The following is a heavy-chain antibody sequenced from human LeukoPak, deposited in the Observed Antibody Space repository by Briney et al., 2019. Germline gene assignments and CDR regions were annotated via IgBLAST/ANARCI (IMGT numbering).Heavy chain of an antibody. CDR2: ISSSSSYI. CDR1: GFTFSSYS. J-gene: IGHJ4*02. V-gene: IGHV3-21*01. Sequence: GGSLRLSCAASGFTFSSYSMNWVRQAPGKGLEWVSSISSSSSYIYYADSVKGRFTISRDNAKNSPYLQMNSLRAEDTAVYYCARELVAATPWAGDYWGQGTLVTVSS. D-gene: IGHD2-15*01. CDR3: ARELVAATPWAGDY.